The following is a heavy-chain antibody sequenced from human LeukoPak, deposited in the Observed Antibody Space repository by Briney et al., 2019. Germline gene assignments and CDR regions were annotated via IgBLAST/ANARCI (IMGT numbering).Heavy chain of an antibody. CDR1: GYTFTGYY. CDR2: INPNSGGT. Sequence: ASVTVSCTASGYTFTGYYMHWVRQAPGQGLEWMGWINPNSGGTNYAQKFQGWVTMTRDTSISTAYMELSRLRSDDTAVYYCARARIAVAADAFDIWGQGTMVTVSS. CDR3: ARARIAVAADAFDI. V-gene: IGHV1-2*04. D-gene: IGHD6-19*01. J-gene: IGHJ3*02.